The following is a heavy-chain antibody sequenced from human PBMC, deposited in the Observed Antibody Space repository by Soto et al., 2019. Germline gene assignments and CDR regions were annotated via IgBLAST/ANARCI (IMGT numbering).Heavy chain of an antibody. Sequence: QVQLVQSGAEVKKPGSSVKVSCKASGGTFSSYAISWVRQAPGQGLEWMGGIIPIFGTANYAQKFQGRVTITADESTSTADRELSSLRSEDTAVSYCARTLRTQPQGVRSMYYYYCGMDVRGKGTTVAVSS. CDR2: IIPIFGTA. D-gene: IGHD3-16*01. CDR1: GGTFSSYA. V-gene: IGHV1-69*01. CDR3: ARTLRTQPQGVRSMYYYYCGMDV. J-gene: IGHJ6*04.